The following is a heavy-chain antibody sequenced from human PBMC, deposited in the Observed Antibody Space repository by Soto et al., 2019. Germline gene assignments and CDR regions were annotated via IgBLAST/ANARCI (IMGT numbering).Heavy chain of an antibody. CDR2: IIPILGIA. CDR3: AAAGGVVPAASHTDY. CDR1: GGTFSSYT. Sequence: QVQLVQSGAEVKKPGSSVKVSCKASGGTFSSYTISWVRQAPGQGLEWMGRIIPILGIANYAQKFQGRVTITADKSTSTAYMELSSLRSEDTAVYYCAAAGGVVPAASHTDYWGQGTLVTVSS. J-gene: IGHJ4*02. D-gene: IGHD2-2*01. V-gene: IGHV1-69*02.